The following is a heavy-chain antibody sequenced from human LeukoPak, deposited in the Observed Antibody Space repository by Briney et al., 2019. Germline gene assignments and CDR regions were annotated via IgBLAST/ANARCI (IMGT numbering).Heavy chain of an antibody. CDR1: GDSVSSTSDN. CDR3: AREPRDGYNRLDY. D-gene: IGHD5-24*01. Sequence: SETLSLICSVSGDSVSSTSDNWGWIRQPPGKRLEWNGNIYYTGSTYYNPSLKSRVTMSVDTSNNQFSLKLSSVTAADTAVYYCAREPRDGYNRLDYWGQGTLVTVSS. CDR2: IYYTGST. J-gene: IGHJ4*02. V-gene: IGHV4-39*07.